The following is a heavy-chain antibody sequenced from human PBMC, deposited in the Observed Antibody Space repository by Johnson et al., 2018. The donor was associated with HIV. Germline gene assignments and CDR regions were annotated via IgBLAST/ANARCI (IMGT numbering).Heavy chain of an antibody. CDR2: IYSGGST. J-gene: IGHJ3*02. CDR1: GFTVSSNY. V-gene: IGHV3-66*01. D-gene: IGHD5-18*01. CDR3: ARAYSYGAFDI. Sequence: VLLVESGGGLVQPGGSLRVSCAASGFTVSSNYMSWVSQAPGKGLEWVSVIYSGGSTYYADSVKGRYTISRDNSKNTLYLQMNSLRADDTAVYYCARAYSYGAFDIWGQGTRVTVSS.